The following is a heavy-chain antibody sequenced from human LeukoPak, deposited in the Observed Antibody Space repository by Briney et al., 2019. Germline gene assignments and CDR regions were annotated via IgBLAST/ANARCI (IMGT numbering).Heavy chain of an antibody. CDR1: GYTFTGYY. D-gene: IGHD2-15*01. J-gene: IGHJ4*02. CDR2: INPNSGGT. Sequence: ASVKVSCKASGYTFTGYYMHWVRQAPGQGLEWMGWINPNSGGTNYAQKFQGRVTMTRDTSISTAYMELSRLRSDDTAVYYCARFYCSGVSSYYFNYWGKETLVTVSS. V-gene: IGHV1-2*02. CDR3: ARFYCSGVSSYYFNY.